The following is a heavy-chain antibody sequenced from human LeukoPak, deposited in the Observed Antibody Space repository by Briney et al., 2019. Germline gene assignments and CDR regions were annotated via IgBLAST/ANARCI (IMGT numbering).Heavy chain of an antibody. V-gene: IGHV1-69*04. CDR1: GGTFSSYA. J-gene: IGHJ6*02. Sequence: GASLTLSCTASGGTFSSYAISWVRQAPGQGLEWMGRIIPILGIANNAQKSQGRVTITADKSTSTASMELSSLRCEDTAVYYFAVDGCGGLYYYYGMDVWGQGTTVTVSS. CDR3: AVDGCGGLYYYYGMDV. CDR2: IIPILGIA. D-gene: IGHD2-21*01.